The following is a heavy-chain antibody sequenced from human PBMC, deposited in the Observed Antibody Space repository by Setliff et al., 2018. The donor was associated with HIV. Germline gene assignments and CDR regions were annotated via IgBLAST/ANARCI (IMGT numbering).Heavy chain of an antibody. D-gene: IGHD6-19*01. CDR2: IKQDGSEE. CDR3: TKDHLSGWASDC. CDR1: GFTFNDYY. V-gene: IGHV3-7*01. Sequence: PGGSLRLSCAASGFTFNDYYMSWIRQAPGKGLEWVAKIKQDGSEEYYVDSVKGRFTISRDNAKNSVYLQMNSLRVEDTAMYYCTKDHLSGWASDCWGQGTLVTVSS. J-gene: IGHJ4*02.